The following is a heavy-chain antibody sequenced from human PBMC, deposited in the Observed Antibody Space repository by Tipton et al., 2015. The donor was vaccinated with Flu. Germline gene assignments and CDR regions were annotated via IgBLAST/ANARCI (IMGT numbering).Heavy chain of an antibody. CDR2: VYYTGNT. CDR1: GGSLSSGGYY. Sequence: TLSLTCSVSGGSLSSGGYYYTWLRQHPGKGLEWIGYVYYTGNTYYNPSLQSRLTISVDTSKNQFSLRLSSVTAADTAVYYCVRSMILGRYFDYWGQGTLVTVSS. V-gene: IGHV4-31*03. CDR3: VRSMILGRYFDY. D-gene: IGHD3-16*01. J-gene: IGHJ4*02.